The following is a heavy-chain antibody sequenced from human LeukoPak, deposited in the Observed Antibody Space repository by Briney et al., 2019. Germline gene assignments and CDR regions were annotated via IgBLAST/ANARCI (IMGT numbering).Heavy chain of an antibody. D-gene: IGHD1-1*01. J-gene: IGHJ6*03. Sequence: GASVKVSCKASGYTFTSYGISWVRQAPGQGLEWMGWISAYNGNTNYAQKLQGRVTMTTDTSTSTAYMELRSLRSDDTAVYYCARVSADDYYYYYYCMDVWGKGTTVTVSS. V-gene: IGHV1-18*01. CDR2: ISAYNGNT. CDR3: ARVSADDYYYYYYCMDV. CDR1: GYTFTSYG.